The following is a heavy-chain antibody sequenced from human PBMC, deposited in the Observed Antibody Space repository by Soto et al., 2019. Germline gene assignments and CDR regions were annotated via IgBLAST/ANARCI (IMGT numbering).Heavy chain of an antibody. CDR3: ARTMDTAMVRRCFDP. V-gene: IGHV5-51*01. J-gene: IGHJ5*02. CDR2: IYPGDSDT. D-gene: IGHD5-18*01. Sequence: PGESLKISCKGSGYSFTSYWIGWVRQMPGKGLEWMGIIYPGDSDTRYSPSFQGQVTISADKSISTAYLQWSSLKASDTAMYYCARTMDTAMVRRCFDPWGQGTLVTVSS. CDR1: GYSFTSYW.